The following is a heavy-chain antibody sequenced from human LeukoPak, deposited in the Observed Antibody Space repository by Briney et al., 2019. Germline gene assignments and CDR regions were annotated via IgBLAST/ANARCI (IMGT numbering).Heavy chain of an antibody. CDR1: GGTFSSYA. CDR2: IIPILGIA. J-gene: IGHJ5*02. D-gene: IGHD2-15*01. CDR3: ATLSYCSGGSCYGWFDP. V-gene: IGHV1-69*04. Sequence: SVKVSCKASGGTFSSYAISWVRQAPGQGLEWMGRIIPILGIANYAQKFQGRVTITADKPTSTAYMELSSLRSEDTAVYYCATLSYCSGGSCYGWFDPWGQGTLVTVSS.